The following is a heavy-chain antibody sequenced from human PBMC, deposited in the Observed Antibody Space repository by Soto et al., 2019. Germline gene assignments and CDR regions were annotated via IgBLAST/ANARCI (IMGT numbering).Heavy chain of an antibody. Sequence: PGGSLRLSCAASGFTFSSYAMHWVRQAPGKGLEWVAVISYDGSNKYYADSVKGRFTISRDNSKNTLYLQMNSLRAEDTAVYYCASVFSTRIAAPAYYGMDVWGQGTTVTVSS. D-gene: IGHD6-6*01. V-gene: IGHV3-30-3*01. CDR1: GFTFSSYA. CDR3: ASVFSTRIAAPAYYGMDV. J-gene: IGHJ6*02. CDR2: ISYDGSNK.